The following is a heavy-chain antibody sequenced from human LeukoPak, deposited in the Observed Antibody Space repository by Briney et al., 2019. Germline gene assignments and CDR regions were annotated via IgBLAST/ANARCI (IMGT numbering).Heavy chain of an antibody. CDR3: ARAVAGSYYYYYYGMDV. V-gene: IGHV4-61*01. CDR2: IYYSGST. J-gene: IGHJ6*02. Sequence: SETLSLTCTVSGGSVSSGSYYWSWIRQPPGKGLEWIGYIYYSGSTNYNPSLKSRVTISVDTAKNQFSLKLSSVTAADTAVYYCARAVAGSYYYYYYGMDVWGQGTTVTVSS. D-gene: IGHD6-19*01. CDR1: GGSVSSGSYY.